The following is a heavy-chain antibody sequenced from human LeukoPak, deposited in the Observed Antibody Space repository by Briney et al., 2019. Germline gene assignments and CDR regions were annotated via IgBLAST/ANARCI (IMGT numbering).Heavy chain of an antibody. CDR1: GFTFSSYA. V-gene: IGHV3-23*01. CDR2: VSGSGGST. J-gene: IGHJ4*02. Sequence: GGSLRLSCAASGFTFSSYAMSWVRQAPGKGLEWVSAVSGSGGSTYYADSVKGRFTISRDNSKNTLYLQMNSLRAEDTAVYYCAKEGCSSTSCYVDYWGQGTLVTVSS. CDR3: AKEGCSSTSCYVDY. D-gene: IGHD2-2*01.